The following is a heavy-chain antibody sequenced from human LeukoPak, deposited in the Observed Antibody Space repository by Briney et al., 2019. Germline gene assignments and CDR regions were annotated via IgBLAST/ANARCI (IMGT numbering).Heavy chain of an antibody. J-gene: IGHJ4*02. CDR3: ARQVPYTSRPDY. V-gene: IGHV4-59*08. D-gene: IGHD2-2*01. Sequence: PSETLSLTCTVSGDSINIYYWTWIRQPPGKGLEWIGYIYYSGSTNCNPSLKSRVTISVDTSKNQFSLKLDSVTAADTAVYYCARQVPYTSRPDYWGQGTLVTVSS. CDR2: IYYSGST. CDR1: GDSINIYY.